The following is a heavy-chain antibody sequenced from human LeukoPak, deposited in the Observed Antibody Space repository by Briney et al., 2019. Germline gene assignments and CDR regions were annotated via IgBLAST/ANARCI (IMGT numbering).Heavy chain of an antibody. D-gene: IGHD3-10*01. V-gene: IGHV1-69*13. CDR3: ARDFGSGVFDP. CDR2: IIPIFGTA. CDR1: GGTFSSYA. J-gene: IGHJ5*02. Sequence: SVKVSCKASGGTFSSYAISWVRQAPGQGLEWMGGIIPIFGTANYAQKFQGRVTITADESTSTAYMELSSLRSEDTTIYYCARDFGSGVFDPWGQGTLVTVSS.